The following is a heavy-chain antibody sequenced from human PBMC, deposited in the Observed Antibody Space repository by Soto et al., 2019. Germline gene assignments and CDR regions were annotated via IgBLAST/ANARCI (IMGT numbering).Heavy chain of an antibody. V-gene: IGHV3-23*01. J-gene: IGHJ4*02. CDR3: AKDYDYGDSLPFDY. Sequence: EVQLLEAGGGLVQPGGSLRLSCAAYGFSFRNYGMSWVRQAPGKGLEWLSAIIGNGDTTYYADSVRGRFTISRDNSKNTLYLQLNDLGAEDTAIYYCAKDYDYGDSLPFDYWGQGTLVTVSS. D-gene: IGHD4-17*01. CDR2: IIGNGDTT. CDR1: GFSFRNYG.